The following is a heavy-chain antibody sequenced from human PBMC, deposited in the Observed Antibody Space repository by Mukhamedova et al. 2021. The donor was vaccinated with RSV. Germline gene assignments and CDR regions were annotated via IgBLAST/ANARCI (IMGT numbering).Heavy chain of an antibody. CDR1: YY. CDR2: INPSGVST. J-gene: IGHJ4*02. Sequence: YYMHWVRQAPGQGLEWMGIINPSGVSTNYAQKFQGRVTMTRDTSTSTVYMELSSVRSEDTAVYYCPRGSTGGATFYYFDYWGKG. V-gene: IGHV1-46*01. CDR3: PRGSTGGATFYYFDY. D-gene: IGHD4-17*01.